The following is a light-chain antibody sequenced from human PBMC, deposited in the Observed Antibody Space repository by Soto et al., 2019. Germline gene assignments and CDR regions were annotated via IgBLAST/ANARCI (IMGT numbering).Light chain of an antibody. Sequence: QSALTQPASVSGSPGQSIAISCTGTSSDVGGYNSVSWYQQHPGKAPKLMIYDVTNRPSGVSNRFSGSKSGNTASLTISGLQAEDEADYYCSSYASGGTYVFGTGTNVTVL. CDR3: SSYASGGTYV. CDR2: DVT. J-gene: IGLJ1*01. CDR1: SSDVGGYNS. V-gene: IGLV2-14*01.